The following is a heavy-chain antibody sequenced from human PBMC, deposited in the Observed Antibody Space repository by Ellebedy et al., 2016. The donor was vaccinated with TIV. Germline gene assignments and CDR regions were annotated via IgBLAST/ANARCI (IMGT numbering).Heavy chain of an antibody. CDR1: GFTFSSYG. CDR2: IWYDGSNQ. Sequence: PGGSLRLSCAASGFTFSSYGMHWVRQAPGKGLEWVAVIWYDGSNQYYADSVKGRFTISRDTSKNTLYLQMNSLRAEDTAVYYCARGIQWLPDYWGQGTLVTVSS. V-gene: IGHV3-33*08. CDR3: ARGIQWLPDY. D-gene: IGHD5-12*01. J-gene: IGHJ4*02.